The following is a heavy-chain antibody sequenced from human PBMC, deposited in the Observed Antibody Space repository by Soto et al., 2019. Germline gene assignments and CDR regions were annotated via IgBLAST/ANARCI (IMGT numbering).Heavy chain of an antibody. Sequence: QVQLVQPGAEVKKPGASVKASCKASGYTFTSYGISWVRQAPGQGLEWMGWISAYNGNTNYAQNLQGRVTMTTDTSASPAYMELRTLRSDDPAVYSCAREYYYGSGPTYWGQGTLVTVSS. D-gene: IGHD3-10*01. J-gene: IGHJ4*02. CDR1: GYTFTSYG. V-gene: IGHV1-18*01. CDR3: AREYYYGSGPTY. CDR2: ISAYNGNT.